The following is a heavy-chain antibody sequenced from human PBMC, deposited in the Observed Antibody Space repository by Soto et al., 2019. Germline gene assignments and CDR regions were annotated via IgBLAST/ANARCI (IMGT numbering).Heavy chain of an antibody. V-gene: IGHV3-23*01. CDR1: GFTFSNYA. CDR2: ISGSGRST. Sequence: EVQLLESGGALFQPGGSLRLSCAASGFTFSNYAMTWVRQAPGKGLEWVSSISGSGRSTFYAESLKGRFAISRDNSKNTLYLQIYGLRAEDTAVYYCAKVPSDYDATSGRFDPWGQGTLVTVSS. D-gene: IGHD3-3*01. CDR3: AKVPSDYDATSGRFDP. J-gene: IGHJ5*02.